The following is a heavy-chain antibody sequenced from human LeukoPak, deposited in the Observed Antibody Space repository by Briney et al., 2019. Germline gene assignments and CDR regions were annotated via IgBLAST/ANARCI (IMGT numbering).Heavy chain of an antibody. D-gene: IGHD3-10*01. CDR1: GFTFSSYW. CDR2: INSDGSST. J-gene: IGHJ3*02. CDR3: AREKYGSGRGAFDI. Sequence: PGGSLRLSCAASGFTFSSYWMHWVRQAPGKGLVWVSRINSDGSSTSYADSVKGRFTISRDNAKNTLYLQMNSLRAEDTAVYYCAREKYGSGRGAFDIWGQGTMVTVSS. V-gene: IGHV3-74*01.